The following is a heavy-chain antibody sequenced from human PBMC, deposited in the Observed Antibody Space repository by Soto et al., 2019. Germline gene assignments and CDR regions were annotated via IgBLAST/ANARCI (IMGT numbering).Heavy chain of an antibody. V-gene: IGHV3-23*01. J-gene: IGHJ6*02. CDR3: AKARGRSYSNYYYGMDV. CDR2: ISGSGGST. CDR1: GFTFSSYA. Sequence: PGGSLRLSCAASGFTFSSYAMSWARQAPGKGLEWVSAISGSGGSTYYADSVKGRFTISRDNSKNTLYLQMNSLRAEDTAVYYCAKARGRSYSNYYYGMDVWGQGTTVTVSS. D-gene: IGHD1-26*01.